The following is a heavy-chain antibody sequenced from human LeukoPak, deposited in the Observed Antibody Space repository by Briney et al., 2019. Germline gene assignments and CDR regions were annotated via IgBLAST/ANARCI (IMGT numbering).Heavy chain of an antibody. CDR1: GFTFSSYA. J-gene: IGHJ4*02. V-gene: IGHV3-30*01. CDR3: AKDRSSGWLDY. Sequence: GGSLRLSCAASGFTFSSYAMHWVRQALGKGLEWVAVILSDGSDKYYADSVKGRFTISRDNSKNTLFLQMNSLRAEDTAVYYCAKDRSSGWLDYWGQGTLVTVSS. CDR2: ILSDGSDK. D-gene: IGHD6-19*01.